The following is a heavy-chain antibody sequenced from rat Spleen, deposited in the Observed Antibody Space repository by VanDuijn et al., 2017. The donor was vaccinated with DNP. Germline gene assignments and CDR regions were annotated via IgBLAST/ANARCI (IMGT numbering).Heavy chain of an antibody. CDR2: IWTGGKT. V-gene: IGHV2-30*01. CDR3: ARGFGYSMDA. CDR1: GFSLTNHH. D-gene: IGHD1-11*01. Sequence: QVQLRESGPGLVQPSQTLSLACTVSGFSLTNHHVHWVRQPSGKGLEWMGIIWTGGKTDYNSALKSRLSISRDTSKSQVFLKVNSLQTEDTATYYCARGFGYSMDAWGQGTSVTVSS. J-gene: IGHJ4*01.